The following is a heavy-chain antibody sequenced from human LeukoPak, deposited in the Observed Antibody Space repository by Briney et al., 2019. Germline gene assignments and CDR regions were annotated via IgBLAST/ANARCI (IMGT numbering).Heavy chain of an antibody. CDR3: ARDVSGFFLSSGY. CDR1: GGTFSSFG. V-gene: IGHV1-69*06. D-gene: IGHD3-3*01. CDR2: IISIFGTT. Sequence: ASVKVSCKASGGTFSSFGISWVRQAPGQGLEWMGGIISIFGTTNYAQKFQGRVTITADKSTSTVYMELSSLRSEDTGVYYCARDVSGFFLSSGYGGGGTRVTVTP. J-gene: IGHJ4*02.